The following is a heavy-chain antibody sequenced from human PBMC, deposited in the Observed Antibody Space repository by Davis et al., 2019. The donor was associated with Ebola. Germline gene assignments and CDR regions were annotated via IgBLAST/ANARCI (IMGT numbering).Heavy chain of an antibody. CDR2: IIPIFGTA. CDR1: GYTFTSYA. D-gene: IGHD3-3*01. Sequence: SVKVSCKASGYTFTSYAISWVRQAPGQGLEWMGRIIPIFGTANYAQKFQGRVTITADKSTSTAYMELSSLRSEDTAVYYCAREEREWLYAFDIWGQGTMVTVSS. J-gene: IGHJ3*02. CDR3: AREEREWLYAFDI. V-gene: IGHV1-69*06.